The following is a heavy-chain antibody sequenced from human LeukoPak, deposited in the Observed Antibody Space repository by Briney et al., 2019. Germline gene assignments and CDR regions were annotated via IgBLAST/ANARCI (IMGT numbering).Heavy chain of an antibody. Sequence: SETLSLTCTVSGGSISSYHWSWIRQSPGKGLEWIGYIYYSGSTNYNPSLKSRVTISVDTSKNQFSLKLSSVTAADTAVYYCARAIYSSSWYDVDYWGQGTLVTVSS. D-gene: IGHD6-13*01. CDR1: GGSISSYH. J-gene: IGHJ4*02. CDR2: IYYSGST. CDR3: ARAIYSSSWYDVDY. V-gene: IGHV4-59*01.